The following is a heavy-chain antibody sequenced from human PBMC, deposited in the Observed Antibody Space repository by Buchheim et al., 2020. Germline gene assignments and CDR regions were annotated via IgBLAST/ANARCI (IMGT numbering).Heavy chain of an antibody. J-gene: IGHJ6*02. CDR1: EGTFSSYT. CDR2: IIPILGIA. Sequence: QVQLVQSGAEVKKPGSSVKVSCKASEGTFSSYTISWVRQAPGQGLEWMGRIIPILGIANYAQKFQGRVTITADKSTSTDYMELSSLRSEDTAVYYCARVITIFDYYYGMDVWGQGTT. D-gene: IGHD3-3*01. V-gene: IGHV1-69*02. CDR3: ARVITIFDYYYGMDV.